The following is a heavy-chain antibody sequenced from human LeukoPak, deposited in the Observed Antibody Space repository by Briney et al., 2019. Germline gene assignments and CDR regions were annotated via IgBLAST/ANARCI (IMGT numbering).Heavy chain of an antibody. CDR1: WFSLSTSGVG. CDR2: IYWNDDK. V-gene: IGHV2-5*01. Sequence: SGPTLVNPTQPLTLTFTFSWFSLSTSGVGVGWIRQPPGKALEWLALIYWNDDKRYSPSLKSRLTITKDTSKNQVVLTMTNMDPADTATYYCARLYYDILTGYSLDYCGQGTLVTVSS. J-gene: IGHJ4*02. CDR3: ARLYYDILTGYSLDY. D-gene: IGHD3-9*01.